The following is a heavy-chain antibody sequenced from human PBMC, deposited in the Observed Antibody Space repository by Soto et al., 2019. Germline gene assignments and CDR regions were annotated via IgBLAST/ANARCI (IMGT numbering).Heavy chain of an antibody. CDR2: IFHTGSA. J-gene: IGHJ4*02. CDR3: ARHIAVSGTRGFDH. CDR1: GRSITSNW. Sequence: QVQLQESGPGLMKPSGTLSLTCAVSGRSITSNWWSWVRQPPGKGLEWIAEIFHTGSANYNPSLMSRLTISMDKAKIHLSLNLNSVTAADTAVYYCARHIAVSGTRGFDHWGQGTLVTVSS. D-gene: IGHD2-21*01. V-gene: IGHV4-4*02.